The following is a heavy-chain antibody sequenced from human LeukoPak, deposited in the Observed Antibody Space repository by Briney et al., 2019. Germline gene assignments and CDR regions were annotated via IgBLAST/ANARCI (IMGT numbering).Heavy chain of an antibody. CDR1: GFSFSNAW. CDR2: IKSKTDGGTT. D-gene: IGHD4-17*01. Sequence: GGPLRLSCVASGFSFSNAWMSWVRQAPGKGLEWVGRIKSKTDGGTTDYAAPVKGRFTISRDDSKNTLYLQMNSLKAEDTAVYYCTTTTTMTTFYWGQGTLVTVSS. J-gene: IGHJ4*02. CDR3: TTTTTMTTFY. V-gene: IGHV3-15*01.